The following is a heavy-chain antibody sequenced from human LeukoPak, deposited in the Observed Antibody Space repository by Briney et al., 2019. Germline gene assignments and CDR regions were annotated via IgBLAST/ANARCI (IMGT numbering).Heavy chain of an antibody. CDR1: GYTFTSYA. CDR3: ARGGYVTTWWFDP. D-gene: IGHD4-11*01. CDR2: ISLYNPKT. V-gene: IGHV1-18*01. Sequence: ASVKVSCKASGYTFTSYAITWVRQAPGQGLDWMGWISLYNPKTNYAQKFQGRVTMTTDTSTTTAYMELTSLTSDDTAVYYCARGGYVTTWWFDPWGQGTLVTVSS. J-gene: IGHJ5*02.